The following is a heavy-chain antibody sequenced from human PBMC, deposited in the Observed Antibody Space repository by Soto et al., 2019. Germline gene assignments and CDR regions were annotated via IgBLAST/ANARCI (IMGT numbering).Heavy chain of an antibody. V-gene: IGHV4-31*03. D-gene: IGHD5-18*01. CDR2: IYYSGST. Sequence: QVQLQESGPGLVKPSQTLSLTCTVSGGSISSGGYYWSWIRQHPGKGLEWIGYIYYSGSTYYNPYLKSRVTISVDTSKNQFSLKLSSVTAAATAVYYCARSGYSYGPNPLLYWGQGTLVTVSS. CDR1: GGSISSGGYY. CDR3: ARSGYSYGPNPLLY. J-gene: IGHJ4*02.